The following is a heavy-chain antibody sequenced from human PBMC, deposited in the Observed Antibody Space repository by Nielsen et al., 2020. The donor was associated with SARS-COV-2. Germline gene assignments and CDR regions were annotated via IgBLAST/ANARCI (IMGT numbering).Heavy chain of an antibody. CDR3: ARSRHDGDPIDY. CDR1: RFTFSSYA. J-gene: IGHJ4*02. V-gene: IGHV3-30-3*01. D-gene: IGHD7-27*01. Sequence: GESLKISCAASRFTFSSYAMHWVRQAPGKGLEWVAVISYDGSKKYYADSVKGRFSISRDNSKNTVYLQMNSLRPEDTAVYYCARSRHDGDPIDYWGQGTLVTVSS. CDR2: ISYDGSKK.